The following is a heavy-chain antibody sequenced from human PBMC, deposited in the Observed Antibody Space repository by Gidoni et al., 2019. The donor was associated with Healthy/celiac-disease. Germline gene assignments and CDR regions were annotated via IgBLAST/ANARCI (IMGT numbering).Heavy chain of an antibody. Sequence: QLQLQESGPGLVKPSETLSLTCTVSGGSISSSSYYWGWIRQPPGTGLEWIGSIDYSGSTYYNPSLKSRVTISVDTSKNQFSLKLSSVTAADTAVYYCARLGGGYSYGLTVDYWGQGTLVTVSS. D-gene: IGHD5-18*01. CDR3: ARLGGGYSYGLTVDY. V-gene: IGHV4-39*01. J-gene: IGHJ4*02. CDR2: IDYSGST. CDR1: GGSISSSSYY.